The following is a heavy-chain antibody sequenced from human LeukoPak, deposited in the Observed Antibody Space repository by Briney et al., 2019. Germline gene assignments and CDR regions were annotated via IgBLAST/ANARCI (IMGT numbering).Heavy chain of an antibody. CDR2: ISYDGSNK. Sequence: VRQAPGXXXXWVAVISYDGSNKYYADSVKGRFTISRDNSKNTLYLQMNSLRAEDTAVYYCAKASHDYGDYEDYWGQGTLVTVSS. J-gene: IGHJ4*02. CDR3: AKASHDYGDYEDY. V-gene: IGHV3-30*18. D-gene: IGHD4-17*01.